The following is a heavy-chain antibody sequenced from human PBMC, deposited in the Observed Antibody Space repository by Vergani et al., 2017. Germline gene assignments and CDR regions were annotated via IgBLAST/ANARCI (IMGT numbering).Heavy chain of an antibody. Sequence: QVQLVQSGAEVKKPGASVKVSCKAFGYTFTSYGISWVRQAPGQGLEWMGWISAYNGNTNYAQKPQGRVTITTDTSTSTAYMELRSLRSDDTAVYYCARYLEWELRYYFDYWGQGTLVTVSS. CDR1: GYTFTSYG. CDR3: ARYLEWELRYYFDY. J-gene: IGHJ4*02. D-gene: IGHD3-3*01. CDR2: ISAYNGNT. V-gene: IGHV1-18*01.